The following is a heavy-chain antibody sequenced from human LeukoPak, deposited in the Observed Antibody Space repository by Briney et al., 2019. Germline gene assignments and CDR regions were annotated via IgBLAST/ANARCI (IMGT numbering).Heavy chain of an antibody. CDR3: ARVCCSSTSCYSCMDV. Sequence: SETLSLTCTVSGGSISSYYWSWIRQPPGKGLEWIGYIYYSGSTNYNPSLKSRVTISVDTSKNQFSLKLSSVTAADTAVYYCARVCCSSTSCYSCMDVWGQGTTVTISS. V-gene: IGHV4-59*01. CDR1: GGSISSYY. J-gene: IGHJ6*02. D-gene: IGHD2-2*02. CDR2: IYYSGST.